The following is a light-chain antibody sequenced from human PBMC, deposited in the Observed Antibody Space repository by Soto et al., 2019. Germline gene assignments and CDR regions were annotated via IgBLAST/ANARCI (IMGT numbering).Light chain of an antibody. J-gene: IGKJ1*01. CDR1: RSLVYSDGNAY. Sequence: DVVMTQSPLSLPVTLGQPASISCGSSRSLVYSDGNAYLNWFHQRPGQSPRRLIYKASNRDSGVPDRSSGSGTGTDFTLHINRVEAEDVGVYYCMQGTHWPPTFGRGTRVEIE. CDR3: MQGTHWPPT. CDR2: KAS. V-gene: IGKV2-30*01.